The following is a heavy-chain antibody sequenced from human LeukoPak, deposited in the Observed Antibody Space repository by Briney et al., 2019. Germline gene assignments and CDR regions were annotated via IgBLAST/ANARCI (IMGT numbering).Heavy chain of an antibody. CDR3: AKDGGLWVSAHWGDS. CDR2: ITTSDGNT. J-gene: IGHJ4*02. Sequence: GGSLRLSCAASGFTFSSYTMSWVRQAPGKGLEWVSTITTSDGNTYYADSVKGQFTVSRDNSKNTLYLQMNSLRAEDTAVYYCAKDGGLWVSAHWGDSWGRGTLVTVSS. CDR1: GFTFSSYT. D-gene: IGHD7-27*01. V-gene: IGHV3-23*01.